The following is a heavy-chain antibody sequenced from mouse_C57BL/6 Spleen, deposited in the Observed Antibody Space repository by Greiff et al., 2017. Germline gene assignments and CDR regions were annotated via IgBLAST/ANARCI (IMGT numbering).Heavy chain of an antibody. CDR2: ISYDGSN. CDR3: ARASSGTLFAY. CDR1: GYSITSGYY. D-gene: IGHD4-1*01. Sequence: EVQVVESGPGLVKPSQSLSLTCSVTGYSITSGYYWNWIRQFPGNKLEWMGYISYDGSNNYNPSLKNRISITRDTSKNQFFLKLNSVTTEDTATYYCARASSGTLFAYWGQGTLVTVSA. V-gene: IGHV3-6*01. J-gene: IGHJ3*01.